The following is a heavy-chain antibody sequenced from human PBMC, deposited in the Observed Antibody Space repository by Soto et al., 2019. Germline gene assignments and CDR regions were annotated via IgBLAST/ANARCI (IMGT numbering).Heavy chain of an antibody. CDR3: ARWXXLDY. V-gene: IGHV3-23*01. Sequence: EVQLLESGGGLVRPGGSLRLSCTASGFSFSSYALSWVRQAPGKGLEWVSTISGSDGKTYYADSVKGRFSISRDTSKTXXXXXXXXXXXEXXXVYYCARWXXLDYWGQXTXVXX. J-gene: IGHJ4*02. CDR2: ISGSDGKT. CDR1: GFSFSSYA. D-gene: IGHD3-10*01.